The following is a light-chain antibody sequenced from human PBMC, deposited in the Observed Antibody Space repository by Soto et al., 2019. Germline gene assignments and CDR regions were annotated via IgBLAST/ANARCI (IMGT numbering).Light chain of an antibody. J-gene: IGKJ1*01. V-gene: IGKV1-6*01. CDR3: LQAYNSPPT. Sequence: LQMSRAPSSLSSPVGDRDTITCRASQGIRNDLGWYQQKPGKAPKLLIYAASSLQSGVPSRFSGSGYGTDFTLTISSLQPEDFATYYCLQAYNSPPTFAQGTKVDIK. CDR1: QGIRND. CDR2: AAS.